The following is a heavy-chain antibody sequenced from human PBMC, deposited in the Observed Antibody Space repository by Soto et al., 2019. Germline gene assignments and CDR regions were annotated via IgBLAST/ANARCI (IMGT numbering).Heavy chain of an antibody. CDR1: GDSINNYY. CDR3: AKYRRPEAEGFTLDY. D-gene: IGHD2-2*01. Sequence: SETLSLTCTVSGDSINNYYWSWIRQPPGKRLEWIGYIYYTGSPTYNPSLESRVTMSVDTSKNQFSLKLNSVNAADTAVYYCAKYRRPEAEGFTLDYWGRGTLVTVS. V-gene: IGHV4-59*01. CDR2: IYYTGSP. J-gene: IGHJ4*02.